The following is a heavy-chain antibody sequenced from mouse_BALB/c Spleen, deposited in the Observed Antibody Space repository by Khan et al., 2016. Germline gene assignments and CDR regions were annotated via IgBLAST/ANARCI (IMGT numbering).Heavy chain of an antibody. CDR2: IWAGGST. CDR1: GFSLTNSG. J-gene: IGHJ3*01. Sequence: QVQLKESGPGLVAPSQSLSITCTVSGFSLTNSGVHWVRQPPGTGLDWVGVIWAGGSTDYNSALMSRLSITTDNSQNQVFLEMNSLQTDDTAMYYCARNDQDYDAWFASWGQGTLVTVSA. CDR3: ARNDQDYDAWFAS. V-gene: IGHV2-9*02. D-gene: IGHD2-4*01.